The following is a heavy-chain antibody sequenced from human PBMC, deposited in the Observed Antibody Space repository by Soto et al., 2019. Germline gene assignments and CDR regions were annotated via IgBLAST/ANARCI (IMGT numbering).Heavy chain of an antibody. CDR1: GGTFSSYA. Sequence: SVKVSCKASGGTFSSYAISWVRQAPGQGLEWMGGIIPIFGTANYAQKFQGRVTITADKSTSTAYMELSSLRSEDTAVYYCASNANCGGDCYSRNWFDPWGQGTLVTVSS. D-gene: IGHD2-21*02. CDR2: IIPIFGTA. V-gene: IGHV1-69*06. J-gene: IGHJ5*02. CDR3: ASNANCGGDCYSRNWFDP.